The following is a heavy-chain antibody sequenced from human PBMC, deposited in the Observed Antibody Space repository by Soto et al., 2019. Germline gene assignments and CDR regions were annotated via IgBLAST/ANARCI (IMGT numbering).Heavy chain of an antibody. J-gene: IGHJ6*02. Sequence: QVQLVQSGAEVKKPGSSVKVSCKASGGTFSSYAISWVRQAPGQGLEWMGGIIPIFGAANYAQKFQGRVTVTADESTSTAYMELSSLRSEDTAVYYGARHVPAAGYYHGMDVWGQGTTVTVSS. V-gene: IGHV1-69*12. CDR3: ARHVPAAGYYHGMDV. CDR1: GGTFSSYA. CDR2: IIPIFGAA. D-gene: IGHD2-2*01.